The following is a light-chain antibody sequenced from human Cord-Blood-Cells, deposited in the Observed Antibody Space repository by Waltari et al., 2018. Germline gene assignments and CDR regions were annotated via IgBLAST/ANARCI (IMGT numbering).Light chain of an antibody. J-gene: IGKJ3*01. Sequence: IVFTQSPATLSFSPGDRATLSCRASQSVSSYLAWYQQKPGQAPRLLIYDASNRATGIPARFSGSGSGTDFTLTISSLEPEDFAVYYCQQRSNWLFTFGPGTKVDIK. CDR1: QSVSSY. V-gene: IGKV3-11*01. CDR3: QQRSNWLFT. CDR2: DAS.